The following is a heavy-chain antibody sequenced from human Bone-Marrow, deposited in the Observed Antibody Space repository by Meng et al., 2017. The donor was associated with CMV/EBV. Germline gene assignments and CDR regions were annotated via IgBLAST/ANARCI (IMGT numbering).Heavy chain of an antibody. Sequence: ASVKVSCKASGYTFTSYGISWVRQAPGQGLEWMGWISAYNGNTNYAQKLQGRVTMTTDTSTSTAYMELRSLRSDDTAVYYCARDPSTKYYDSSGDDDWGQGTLVTVSS. CDR1: GYTFTSYG. CDR2: ISAYNGNT. CDR3: ARDPSTKYYDSSGDDD. D-gene: IGHD3-22*01. V-gene: IGHV1-18*01. J-gene: IGHJ4*02.